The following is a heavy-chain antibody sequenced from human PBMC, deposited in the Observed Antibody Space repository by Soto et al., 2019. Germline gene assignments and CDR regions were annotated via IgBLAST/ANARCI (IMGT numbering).Heavy chain of an antibody. CDR3: ASSGSGWYLY. Sequence: QVQLVQSGAEVTKPGASVKVSCKASGYTFTSYDINWVRQATGQGLEWMGWMNPNSGNTGDAQKFQGRVTITRNTAISTAYIELRSLRSEDTAVYYCASSGSGWYLYWGQGTLVTVSS. D-gene: IGHD6-19*01. V-gene: IGHV1-8*01. CDR2: MNPNSGNT. CDR1: GYTFTSYD. J-gene: IGHJ4*02.